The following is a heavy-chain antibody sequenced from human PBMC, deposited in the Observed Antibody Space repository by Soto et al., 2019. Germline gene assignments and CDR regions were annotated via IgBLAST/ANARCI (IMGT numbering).Heavy chain of an antibody. Sequence: SVKVSCKASGGTLSNYALSWVRQAPGQGLEWVGGIIPIFGTSNYAQNFQGRLTITADESTSTAYMELSSLRFEDTAVYYCARGVRTGFYGMDVWGQGTTVTVSS. CDR2: IIPIFGTS. D-gene: IGHD3-10*01. J-gene: IGHJ6*02. CDR3: ARGVRTGFYGMDV. CDR1: GGTLSNYA. V-gene: IGHV1-69*13.